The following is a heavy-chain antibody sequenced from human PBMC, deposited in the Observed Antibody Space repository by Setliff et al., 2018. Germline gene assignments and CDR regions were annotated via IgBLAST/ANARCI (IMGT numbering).Heavy chain of an antibody. J-gene: IGHJ4*02. CDR2: ISHSANK. Sequence: TSETLSLTCTVSGGSISDNSYYWGWIRQPPGKELEWIGGISHSANKYYNPSFRGRVTIPVDMSKSQFSLKLSFVTAADTAVYFCARYDFWTGYYSGEGGNFDSWGQGTLVTVSS. V-gene: IGHV4-39*01. CDR1: GGSISDNSYY. CDR3: ARYDFWTGYYSGEGGNFDS. D-gene: IGHD3-3*01.